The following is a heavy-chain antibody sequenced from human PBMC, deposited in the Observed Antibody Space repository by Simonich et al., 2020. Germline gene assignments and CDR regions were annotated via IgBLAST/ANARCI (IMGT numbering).Heavy chain of an antibody. Sequence: QVQLVQSGAEVKKPGASVKVSCKASGYTFTSYGISWGRQAPGKGLEWMGWISAYNGNTNYAQTLQGRVTMTTDTSTSTAYMELRSLRSDDTAVYYCARASRGTWWYYYFDYWGQGTLVTVSS. CDR2: ISAYNGNT. D-gene: IGHD2-15*01. V-gene: IGHV1-18*01. J-gene: IGHJ4*02. CDR1: GYTFTSYG. CDR3: ARASRGTWWYYYFDY.